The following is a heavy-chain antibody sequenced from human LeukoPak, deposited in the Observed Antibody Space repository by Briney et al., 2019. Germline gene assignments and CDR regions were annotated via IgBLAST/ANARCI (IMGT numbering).Heavy chain of an antibody. J-gene: IGHJ4*02. D-gene: IGHD6-19*01. CDR3: ATGPWQWLPNRLDY. V-gene: IGHV1-24*01. CDR2: FDPEDGET. Sequence: ASVKVSCKVSGYTLTELSIHWVRQAPGKGLEWMGGFDPEDGETIYAQKFQGRVTMTEDTSTDTAYMELSSLRSEDTAVYYCATGPWQWLPNRLDYWGQGTLVTVSS. CDR1: GYTLTELS.